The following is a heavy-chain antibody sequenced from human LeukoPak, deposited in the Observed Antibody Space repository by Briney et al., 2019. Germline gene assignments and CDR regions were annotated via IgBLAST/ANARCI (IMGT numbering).Heavy chain of an antibody. CDR3: TRDCCASGSSDY. V-gene: IGHV3-21*01. CDR2: ISSSSSYI. J-gene: IGHJ4*02. D-gene: IGHD3-10*01. Sequence: GGSLRLSCAASGFTFSSYSMNWVRQAPGKGLEWVSSISSSSSYIYYADSVKGRFTISRDNAKNSLYLQMNSLTADDTAVYFCTRDCCASGSSDYWGQGTLVTVSS. CDR1: GFTFSSYS.